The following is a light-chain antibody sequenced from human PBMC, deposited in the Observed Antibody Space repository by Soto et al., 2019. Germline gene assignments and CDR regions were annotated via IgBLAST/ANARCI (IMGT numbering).Light chain of an antibody. CDR1: SSDIGGYNF. Sequence: QSVLTQPASVSGAHGQSLTISCTGTSSDIGGYNFVSRYQHHPGKAPRLMIFGVSERPSGVSDRFPASTSGNTASLTISGLQAEDEADYYCSSHISSSTPYVFGTGTKVTVL. J-gene: IGLJ1*01. CDR3: SSHISSSTPYV. V-gene: IGLV2-14*03. CDR2: GVS.